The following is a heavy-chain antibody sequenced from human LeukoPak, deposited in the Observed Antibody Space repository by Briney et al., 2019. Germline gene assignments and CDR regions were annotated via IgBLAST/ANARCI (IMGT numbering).Heavy chain of an antibody. Sequence: AVKVSCKASGCTFSSYAISWVRQAPGQGLEWMGGIIPIFDTANYAQKFQGRVTITTDESTSTAYMELSSLRSEDTAVYYCARGGTNYYDSSGYYPPTHWFDPWGQGTLVTVSS. D-gene: IGHD3-22*01. CDR3: ARGGTNYYDSSGYYPPTHWFDP. J-gene: IGHJ5*02. CDR1: GCTFSSYA. V-gene: IGHV1-69*05. CDR2: IIPIFDTA.